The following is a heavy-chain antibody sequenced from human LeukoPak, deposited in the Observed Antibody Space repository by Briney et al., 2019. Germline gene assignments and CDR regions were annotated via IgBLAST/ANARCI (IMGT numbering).Heavy chain of an antibody. CDR2: ISVSGGTT. Sequence: GGSLRLSCEASGFAFTNYAMNWVRQAPGKGLEWVSTISVSGGTTYYADSVKGRFTISRDNSKNTLYLQMNSLRAEDTAVYYCARGCSSTSCYGFDYWGQGTLVTVSS. V-gene: IGHV3-23*01. J-gene: IGHJ4*02. CDR1: GFAFTNYA. D-gene: IGHD2-2*01. CDR3: ARGCSSTSCYGFDY.